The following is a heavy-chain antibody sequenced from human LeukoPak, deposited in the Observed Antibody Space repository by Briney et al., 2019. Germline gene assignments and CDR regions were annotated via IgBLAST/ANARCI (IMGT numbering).Heavy chain of an antibody. V-gene: IGHV4-39*01. Sequence: SETLSLTCTVSGGSISSSSYYWGWIRQPPGKGLEWIGSIYYSGSTYYNPSLKSRVTISVDTSKNQFSLKLSSVTAADTAVYYCASRPRIVGAGGFDYWGQGTLVTVSS. J-gene: IGHJ4*02. CDR2: IYYSGST. CDR1: GGSISSSSYY. D-gene: IGHD1-26*01. CDR3: ASRPRIVGAGGFDY.